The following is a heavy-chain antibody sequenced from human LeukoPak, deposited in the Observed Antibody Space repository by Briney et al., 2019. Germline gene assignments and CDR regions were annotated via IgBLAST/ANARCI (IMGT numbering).Heavy chain of an antibody. CDR3: ARDTGGWYCSSAGCYNNWFDP. CDR2: ISYDGSNK. Sequence: GGSLRLSCAASGFTFSSYAMHWVRQAPGKGLEWVAVISYDGSNKYYADSVKGRFTISRDNSKNTLYLQMNSLRAEDTAVYYCARDTGGWYCSSAGCYNNWFDPWGQGALVTVSS. J-gene: IGHJ5*02. CDR1: GFTFSSYA. V-gene: IGHV3-30-3*01. D-gene: IGHD2-2*02.